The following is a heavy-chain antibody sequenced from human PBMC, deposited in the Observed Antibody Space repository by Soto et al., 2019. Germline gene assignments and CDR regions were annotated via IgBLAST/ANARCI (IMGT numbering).Heavy chain of an antibody. Sequence: QITLKESGPALVKPTQTLTLTCTFSGFSLTTRGVGVGWIRQPPGKALEWLALIYWDDDKGYSPSLKNRLTITADTSKYQVVLTTSNLDPVDTATYYCAHRPYVYTYSFDYWGQGTLVTVSS. CDR3: AHRPYVYTYSFDY. V-gene: IGHV2-5*02. D-gene: IGHD3-10*02. CDR2: IYWDDDK. CDR1: GFSLTTRGVG. J-gene: IGHJ4*02.